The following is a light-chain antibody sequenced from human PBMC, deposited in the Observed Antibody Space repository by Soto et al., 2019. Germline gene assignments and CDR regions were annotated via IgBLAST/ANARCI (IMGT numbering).Light chain of an antibody. CDR2: AAS. V-gene: IGKV1-5*01. CDR1: QIISSC. J-gene: IGKJ1*01. CDR3: QQYNSYSPWT. Sequence: DIHRTQSPSAMSASVGDRDTIACGASQIISSCLGWYHQKPGKAPNVLIYAASSLKSGVPPRVSGSGSGTEFTPPISSLQPHDFATYYFQQYNSYSPWTFGQGTKVEIK.